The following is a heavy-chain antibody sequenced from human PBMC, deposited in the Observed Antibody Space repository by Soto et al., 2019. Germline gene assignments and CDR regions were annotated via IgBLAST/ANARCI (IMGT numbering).Heavy chain of an antibody. D-gene: IGHD2-21*01. J-gene: IGHJ4*02. Sequence: QLQLQESGSGLVKPSQTLSRTCAVSGGSISSGGYSWSWIRQPPGKGLEWIGYIYHSGSTYYNPSLKSRVTISVDRSKNQSSLKLSSVTDADTAVYYCARVCGGYEGVDYWGRGTLVTVS. CDR1: GGSISSGGYS. CDR3: ARVCGGYEGVDY. V-gene: IGHV4-30-2*01. CDR2: IYHSGST.